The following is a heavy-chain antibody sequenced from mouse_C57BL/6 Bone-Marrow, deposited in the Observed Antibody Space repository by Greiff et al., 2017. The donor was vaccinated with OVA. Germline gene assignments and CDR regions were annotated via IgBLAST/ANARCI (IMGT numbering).Heavy chain of an antibody. CDR2: ISDGGSYT. V-gene: IGHV5-4*03. CDR3: ASPPYAMDY. J-gene: IGHJ4*01. CDR1: GFTFSSYA. Sequence: DVKLVESGGGLVKPGGSLKLSCAASGFTFSSYAMSWVRQTPEKRLEWVATISDGGSYTYYPDNVKGRFTISRDTAKNNLYLQMSHLKSEDTAMYYCASPPYAMDYWGQGTSVTVSS.